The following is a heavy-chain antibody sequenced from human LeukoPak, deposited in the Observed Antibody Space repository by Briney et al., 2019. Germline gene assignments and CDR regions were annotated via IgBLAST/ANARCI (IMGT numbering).Heavy chain of an antibody. CDR2: ISSSSSYI. V-gene: IGHV3-21*01. J-gene: IGHJ4*02. Sequence: KPGGSLRLSCAASGFTFSSYSMNWVRQAPGKGLEWVSSISSSSSYIYYVDSVKGRFTISRDNAKNSLYLQMNSLRAEDTAVYYCARGVCSSTSCYGDWGQGTLVTVSS. CDR1: GFTFSSYS. D-gene: IGHD2-2*01. CDR3: ARGVCSSTSCYGD.